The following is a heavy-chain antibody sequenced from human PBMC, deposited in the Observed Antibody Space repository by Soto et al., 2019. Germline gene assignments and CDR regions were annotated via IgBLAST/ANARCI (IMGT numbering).Heavy chain of an antibody. Sequence: SETLSLTCTVSGGSISSGGYYWSWIRQHPGKGLEWIGYIYYSGSTYYNPSLKSRVTISVDTSKNQFSLKLSSVTAADTAVYYCARADGSGRYYHGMDVWGQGTTVTVSS. CDR2: IYYSGST. CDR1: GGSISSGGYY. J-gene: IGHJ6*02. CDR3: ARADGSGRYYHGMDV. V-gene: IGHV4-31*03. D-gene: IGHD3-10*01.